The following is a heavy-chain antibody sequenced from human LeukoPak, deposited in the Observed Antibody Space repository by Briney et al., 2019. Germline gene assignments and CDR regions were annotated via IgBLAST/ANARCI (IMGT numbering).Heavy chain of an antibody. CDR3: AKGPGGSGSYFDY. D-gene: IGHD3-10*01. J-gene: IGHJ4*02. Sequence: GGSLRLSCAASGFTFSSYAMSWVRQAPGKGLEWVSAISGSGGSTYYADSVKGRFTISRDNSKNTLYLQMNSLRAEDTAVYYRAKGPGGSGSYFDYWGQGTLVTVSS. CDR2: ISGSGGST. V-gene: IGHV3-23*01. CDR1: GFTFSSYA.